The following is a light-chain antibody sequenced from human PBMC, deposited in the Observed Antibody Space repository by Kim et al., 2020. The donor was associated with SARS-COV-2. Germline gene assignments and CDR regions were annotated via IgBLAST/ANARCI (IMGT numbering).Light chain of an antibody. Sequence: SPGDRAPLSSRASQSISSNLAWYQQKPGQAPRLLIYGASTRATGIPARFSGSGSGTEFTLTISSLQSEDFAVYYCQQYNNWPPLTFGGGTKVDIK. CDR1: QSISSN. CDR2: GAS. V-gene: IGKV3D-15*01. J-gene: IGKJ4*01. CDR3: QQYNNWPPLT.